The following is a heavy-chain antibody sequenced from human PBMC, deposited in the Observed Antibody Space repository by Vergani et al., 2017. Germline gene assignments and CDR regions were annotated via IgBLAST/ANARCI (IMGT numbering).Heavy chain of an antibody. CDR3: ARDGGYSKTSWGQHKTPYYYGMDV. CDR2: ISSSSSTI. Sequence: EVQLVESGGGLVQPGGSLRLSCAASGFTFSSYSMNWVRQAPGKGLEWVSYISSSSSTIYYADSVKGRFTLARDNAKNSLYLQMNSLRAEDTAVYYCARDGGYSKTSWGQHKTPYYYGMDVWGGGTTVTVSA. V-gene: IGHV3-48*01. CDR1: GFTFSSYS. J-gene: IGHJ6*04. D-gene: IGHD4-11*01.